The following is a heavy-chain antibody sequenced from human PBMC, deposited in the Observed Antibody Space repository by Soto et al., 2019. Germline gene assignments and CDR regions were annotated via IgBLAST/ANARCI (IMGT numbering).Heavy chain of an antibody. CDR3: ARSGYSYGPNPLLY. CDR2: IYYSGST. J-gene: IGHJ4*02. Sequence: SETLSLTCTVSGGSISSGGYYWSWIRQHPGKGLEWIGYIYYSGSTYYNPSLKSRVTISVDTSKNQFSLKLSSVTAADTAVYYCARSGYSYGPNPLLYWGQGTLVSVSS. D-gene: IGHD5-18*01. V-gene: IGHV4-31*03. CDR1: GGSISSGGYY.